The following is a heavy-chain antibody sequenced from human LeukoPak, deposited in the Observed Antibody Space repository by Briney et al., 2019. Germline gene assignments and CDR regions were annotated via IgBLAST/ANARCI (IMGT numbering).Heavy chain of an antibody. Sequence: GGSLRLSCAASGFTFSSYEMNWARQAPGKGLEWVSYISSSGSTIYYADSVKGRFTISRDNAKNSLYLQMNSLRAEDTAVYYCARVRYSSGWASGGAFDYWGQGTLVTVSS. CDR1: GFTFSSYE. J-gene: IGHJ4*02. CDR2: ISSSGSTI. CDR3: ARVRYSSGWASGGAFDY. V-gene: IGHV3-48*03. D-gene: IGHD6-19*01.